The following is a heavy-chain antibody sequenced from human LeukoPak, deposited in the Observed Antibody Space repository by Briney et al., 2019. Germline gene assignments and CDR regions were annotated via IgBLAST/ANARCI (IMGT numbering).Heavy chain of an antibody. CDR1: GGSMSSYY. CDR2: IYYSGST. Sequence: SETLSLTCTVSGGSMSSYYWSWIRQPPGKGLEWIGYIYYSGSTKYNPSLKSRVTISVDTSKNQFSLRLSSVAAADTAVYYCARGARAGYNLEPFDYWGQGTLVTVSS. J-gene: IGHJ4*02. CDR3: ARGARAGYNLEPFDY. D-gene: IGHD5-24*01. V-gene: IGHV4-59*08.